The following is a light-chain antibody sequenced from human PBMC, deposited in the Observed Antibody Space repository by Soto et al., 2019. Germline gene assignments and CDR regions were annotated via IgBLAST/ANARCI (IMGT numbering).Light chain of an antibody. CDR1: QSVSSSY. V-gene: IGKV3-20*01. J-gene: IGKJ1*01. Sequence: EIVLTQSPGTLSLSPGERATLSCRASQSVSSSYLAWYQQKPGQAPRRLIYDASSRATGIPDRFSGSGSGTDFTLTISRLEPEDFAVYYCQQYGNSPETFGQGTKVEIK. CDR2: DAS. CDR3: QQYGNSPET.